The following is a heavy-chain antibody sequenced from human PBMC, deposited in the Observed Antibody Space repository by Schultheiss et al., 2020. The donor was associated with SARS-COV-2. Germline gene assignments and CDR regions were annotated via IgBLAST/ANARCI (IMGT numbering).Heavy chain of an antibody. CDR3: AKPMVGVAGVGY. J-gene: IGHJ4*02. V-gene: IGHV4-39*07. CDR1: GGSISSGGYY. Sequence: SETLSLTCTVSGGSISSGGYYWSWIRQHPGKGLEWIGSIYYSGSTYYNPSLKSRVTISVDTSKNQFSLKLSSVTAADTAVYYCAKPMVGVAGVGYWGQGTLVTVSS. D-gene: IGHD1-26*01. CDR2: IYYSGST.